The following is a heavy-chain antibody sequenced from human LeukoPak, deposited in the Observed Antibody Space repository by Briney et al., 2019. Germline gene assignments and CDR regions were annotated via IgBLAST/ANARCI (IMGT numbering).Heavy chain of an antibody. V-gene: IGHV4-34*01. CDR3: ASMDYDFWSGYSTLDY. CDR1: GGSFSVYY. D-gene: IGHD3-3*01. CDR2: INHLGRT. J-gene: IGHJ4*02. Sequence: SETLSLTCAVYGGSFSVYYWSWIRQPPGKGLEWIAEINHLGRTNYNPSLKSRATISIDTSKNQVFLKLSSVTAADTAVYYCASMDYDFWSGYSTLDYWGQGTLVTVSS.